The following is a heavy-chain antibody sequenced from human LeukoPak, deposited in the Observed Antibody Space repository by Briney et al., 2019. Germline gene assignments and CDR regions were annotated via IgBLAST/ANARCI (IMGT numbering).Heavy chain of an antibody. D-gene: IGHD3-22*01. J-gene: IGHJ4*02. CDR1: GGSISSSSYY. CDR3: ARSIYYDSSGYLLH. V-gene: IGHV4-39*07. CDR2: IYYSGST. Sequence: NASETLSLTCTVSGGSISSSSYYWGWIRQPPGKGLEWIGSIYYSGSTYYNPSLKSRVTISVDTSKNQFSLKLSSVTAADTAVYYCARSIYYDSSGYLLHWGQGTLVTVSS.